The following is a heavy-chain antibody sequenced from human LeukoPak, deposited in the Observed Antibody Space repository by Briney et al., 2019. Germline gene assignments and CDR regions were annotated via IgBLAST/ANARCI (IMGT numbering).Heavy chain of an antibody. D-gene: IGHD1-26*01. CDR3: ARSWDVDY. Sequence: GGSLRLSCAASGFTFSSHWMHWVRHVPGKGLVWVSRINIDGSSISYADAVKGRFIISRDNAKNTLYLQMNSLRAEDTAVYYCARSWDVDYWGQGTLVTVSS. CDR2: INIDGSSI. J-gene: IGHJ4*02. V-gene: IGHV3-74*01. CDR1: GFTFSSHW.